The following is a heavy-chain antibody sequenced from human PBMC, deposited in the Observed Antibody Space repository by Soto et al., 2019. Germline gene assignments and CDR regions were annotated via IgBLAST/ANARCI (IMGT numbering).Heavy chain of an antibody. J-gene: IGHJ5*02. V-gene: IGHV1-2*04. CDR1: GYTCTGYY. CDR2: INPNSGGT. D-gene: IGHD6-13*01. Sequence: ASVKVSCKASGYTCTGYYMHWVRQAPGQGLEWMGWINPNSGGTNYAQKFQGWVTMTRDTSISTAYMELSRLRSDDTAVYYCARVGVAAAGIGSWFDPWGQGTLVTVSS. CDR3: ARVGVAAAGIGSWFDP.